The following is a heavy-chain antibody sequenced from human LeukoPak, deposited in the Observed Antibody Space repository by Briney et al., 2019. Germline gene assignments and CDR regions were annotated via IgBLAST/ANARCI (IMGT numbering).Heavy chain of an antibody. CDR2: ITGSGGNT. D-gene: IGHD2-2*01. CDR3: ARDSSSCSTSCYPDYYGMDV. Sequence: PGASLRLSCAASGFTFSNYAMSWVRQAPGKGLEWVSAITGSGGNTYYADSVKGRFTISRDNSKNTLYLQMNSLRAEDTAVYYCARDSSSCSTSCYPDYYGMDVWGKGTTVTVSS. V-gene: IGHV3-23*01. J-gene: IGHJ6*04. CDR1: GFTFSNYA.